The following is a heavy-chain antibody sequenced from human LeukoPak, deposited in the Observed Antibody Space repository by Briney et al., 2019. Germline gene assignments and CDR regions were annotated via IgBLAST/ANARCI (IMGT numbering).Heavy chain of an antibody. CDR1: GFSFSVYW. V-gene: IGHV3-74*01. J-gene: IGHJ4*02. CDR3: ARESVVNRGAFDY. Sequence: PGGSLRLSCAASGFSFSVYWMHWVRQAPGKGPVWVSRIKTDGSITDYADSVKGRFTISRDNAKNTLYLQMNSLRAEDTAVYYCARESVVNRGAFDYWGQGTLVTVSS. D-gene: IGHD4-23*01. CDR2: IKTDGSIT.